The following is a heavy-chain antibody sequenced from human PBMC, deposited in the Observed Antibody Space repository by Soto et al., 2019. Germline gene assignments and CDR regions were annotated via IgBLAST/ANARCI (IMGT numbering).Heavy chain of an antibody. V-gene: IGHV3-53*01. D-gene: IGHD3-10*01. J-gene: IGHJ4*02. CDR1: GFTVSSNY. Sequence: EVQLVESGGGLIQPGGSLRLSCAASGFTVSSNYMSWVRQAPGKGLEWVSVIYSGGSTYYADSVKGRFTISSDNSKNPLYLQMNSLRAADTAVYYCARDYGSGVLDYWGQGTLVTVSS. CDR3: ARDYGSGVLDY. CDR2: IYSGGST.